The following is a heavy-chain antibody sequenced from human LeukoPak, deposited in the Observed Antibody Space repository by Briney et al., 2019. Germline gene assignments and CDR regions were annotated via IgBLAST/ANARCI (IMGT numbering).Heavy chain of an antibody. J-gene: IGHJ4*02. D-gene: IGHD3-22*01. CDR1: GYTFTGYY. CDR3: ARDLRRRDYYDSSGSEYGY. V-gene: IGHV1-2*02. CDR2: INPNSGGT. Sequence: PLASVKVSCKASGYTFTGYYMHWVRQAPGQGLEWMGWINPNSGGTNYAQKFQGRVTMTRDTSISTAYMELSRLRSDDTAVYYCARDLRRRDYYDSSGSEYGYWGQGTLVTVSS.